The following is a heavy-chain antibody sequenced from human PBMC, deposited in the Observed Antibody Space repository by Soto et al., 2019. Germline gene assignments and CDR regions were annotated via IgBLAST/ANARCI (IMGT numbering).Heavy chain of an antibody. D-gene: IGHD2-2*01. CDR1: GFPFGNYH. CDR2: ISAGGDGT. V-gene: IGHV3-23*01. J-gene: IGHJ4*01. Sequence: PGGSLRLSCEASGFPFGNYHMSWVRQAPGKGLEWVAGISAGGDGTTYADSVKGRFTISRDNSRNTLYLQMNSLRVDDTALYYCAKETSLKSVYWGQGTLVTVSS. CDR3: AKETSLKSVY.